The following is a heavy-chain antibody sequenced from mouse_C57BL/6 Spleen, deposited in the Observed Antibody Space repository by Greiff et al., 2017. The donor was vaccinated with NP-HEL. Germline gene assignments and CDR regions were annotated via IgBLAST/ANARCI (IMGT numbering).Heavy chain of an antibody. J-gene: IGHJ1*03. Sequence: QVQLQQPGAELVRPGSSVKLSCKASGYTFTSYWMPWVKQRPIQGLEWIGNIDPSDSETHYNQKFKDKATLTVDKSSSTAYMQLSSLTSEDSAVYYCARSAIYYYGSSYEYFDVWGTGTTVTVSS. D-gene: IGHD1-1*01. V-gene: IGHV1-52*01. CDR3: ARSAIYYYGSSYEYFDV. CDR1: GYTFTSYW. CDR2: IDPSDSET.